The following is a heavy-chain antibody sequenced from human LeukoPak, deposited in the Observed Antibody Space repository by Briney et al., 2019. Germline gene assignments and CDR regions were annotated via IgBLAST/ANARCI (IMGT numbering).Heavy chain of an antibody. Sequence: GGSLRLSCAAPGFTVSSNYMSWVRQAPGKGLEWVSVIYSGGSTYYADSVKGRFTISRDNSKNTLYLQMNSLRAEDTAVYYCARDTHPFSFDYWGQGTLVTVSS. J-gene: IGHJ4*02. CDR1: GFTVSSNY. CDR3: ARDTHPFSFDY. V-gene: IGHV3-66*02. CDR2: IYSGGST.